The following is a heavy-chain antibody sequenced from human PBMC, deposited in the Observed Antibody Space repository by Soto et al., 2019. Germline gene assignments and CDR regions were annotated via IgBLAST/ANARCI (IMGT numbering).Heavy chain of an antibody. CDR2: IRSKTHGGTT. D-gene: IGHD1-1*01. V-gene: IGHV3-15*01. J-gene: IGHJ5*01. CDR1: GFSFIDTW. Sequence: VLLVESGGGLVKPGGSLRLSCKASGFSFIDTWMTWVRQAPGKGLEWVGHIRSKTHGGTTEYAAPVKGRFSISRDDSETTLYLQMNGLTAEDTAVYYCTTDFLQTGTTFDFWGRGTLVTVSS. CDR3: TTDFLQTGTTFDF.